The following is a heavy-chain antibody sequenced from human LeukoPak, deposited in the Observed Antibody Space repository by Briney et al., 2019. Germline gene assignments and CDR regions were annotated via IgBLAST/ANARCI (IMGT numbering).Heavy chain of an antibody. CDR1: GFTFSSYA. Sequence: PGGSLRLSCAASGFTFSSYAMSWVRQAPGKGLEWVSAISGSGGSTYYADSVEGRFTISRDNSKNTLYLQMNSLRAEDTAVYYCAKPTYCSGGSCYPAYFDYWGQGTLVTVSS. CDR3: AKPTYCSGGSCYPAYFDY. CDR2: ISGSGGST. J-gene: IGHJ4*02. D-gene: IGHD2-15*01. V-gene: IGHV3-23*01.